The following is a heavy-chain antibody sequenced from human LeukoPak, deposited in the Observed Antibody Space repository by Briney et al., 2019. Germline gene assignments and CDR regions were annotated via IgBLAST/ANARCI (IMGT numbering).Heavy chain of an antibody. V-gene: IGHV4-4*07. D-gene: IGHD3-3*01. CDR3: ARDSYYDFWSGYHNYYYYYYMDV. Sequence: SETLSLTCTVSGGSISSYYWSWIRQPAGKGLEWIGRIYTSGSTNYNPSLKSRVTMSVDTSKNQFSLKLSSVTAADTAVYYCARDSYYDFWSGYHNYYYYYYMDVWGKGTTVTVSS. CDR2: IYTSGST. CDR1: GGSISSYY. J-gene: IGHJ6*03.